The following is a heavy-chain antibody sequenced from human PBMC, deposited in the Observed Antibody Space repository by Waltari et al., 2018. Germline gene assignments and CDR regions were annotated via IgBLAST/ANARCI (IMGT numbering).Heavy chain of an antibody. Sequence: SCAASGFTCSTYAMNWVRQAPGKGLECVSLINAGGGVTYYADSVKGRFTISRDNSKNTLYLQMNSLRAEDTAVYYCAKVKWGGDASDMWGQGTMVTVSS. V-gene: IGHV3-23*01. J-gene: IGHJ3*02. CDR2: INAGGGVT. CDR1: GFTCSTYA. CDR3: AKVKWGGDASDM. D-gene: IGHD1-26*01.